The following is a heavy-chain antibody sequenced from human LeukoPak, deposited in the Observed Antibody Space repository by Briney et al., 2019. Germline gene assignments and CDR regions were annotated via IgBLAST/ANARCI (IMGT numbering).Heavy chain of an antibody. Sequence: PGGSLRLSCAASGFTFSSYSMNWVRQAPGKGLEWVSSISSSSSYIYCADSVKGRFTISRDNAKNSLYLQMNSLRAEDTAVYYCARGEDYGDYNYWGQGTLVTVSS. CDR1: GFTFSSYS. V-gene: IGHV3-21*01. D-gene: IGHD4-17*01. CDR3: ARGEDYGDYNY. CDR2: ISSSSSYI. J-gene: IGHJ4*02.